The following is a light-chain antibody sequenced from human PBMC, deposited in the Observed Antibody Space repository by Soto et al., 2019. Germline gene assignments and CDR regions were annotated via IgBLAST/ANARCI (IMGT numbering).Light chain of an antibody. Sequence: QSVLTQPPSVSGAPGQRVTISCTGSSSNIGAGHDVYWYKQLPGTAPKLFIFGNNNRPSGVPDRFSDSKSGTSTSLAIAGLQADDDADYYCQSYDSSLRAPVFGGGTKLTVL. CDR2: GNN. V-gene: IGLV1-40*01. J-gene: IGLJ2*01. CDR1: SSNIGAGHD. CDR3: QSYDSSLRAPV.